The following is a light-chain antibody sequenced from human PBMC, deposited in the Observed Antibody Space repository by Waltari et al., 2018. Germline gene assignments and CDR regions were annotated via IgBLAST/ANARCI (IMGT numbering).Light chain of an antibody. CDR1: NSNDVILHL. CDR3: CSFAGYGIYV. CDR2: EIR. V-gene: IGLV2-23*02. J-gene: IGLJ1*01. Sequence: QSALTQPPSVSGAPGQSITISCTLVNSNDVILHLVSWYKHHPGRNPRLLIYEIRQRPSGISNHFSGSKSGNTASLTISGLQPEDEADYFCCSFAGYGIYVFGSGTQVSVL.